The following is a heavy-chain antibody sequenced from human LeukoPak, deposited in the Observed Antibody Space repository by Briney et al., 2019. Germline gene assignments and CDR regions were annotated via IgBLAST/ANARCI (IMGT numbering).Heavy chain of an antibody. CDR3: TRGSIAYYYMDV. J-gene: IGHJ6*03. CDR2: IYYTGST. D-gene: IGHD3-22*01. V-gene: IGHV4-59*02. CDR1: GGSVSSYY. Sequence: SETLSLTCTVSGGSVSSYYWNWIRQPPGKGLEWIGYIYYTGSTNYNPSLKSRVTISVDTSKNQFSLKLSSVTAADTAVYYCTRGSIAYYYMDVWGKGTTVTISS.